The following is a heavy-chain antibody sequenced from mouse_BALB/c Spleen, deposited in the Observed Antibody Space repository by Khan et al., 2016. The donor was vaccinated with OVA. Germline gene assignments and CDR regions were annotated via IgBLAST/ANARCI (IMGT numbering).Heavy chain of an antibody. CDR3: TRLAYYYDSEGFAY. CDR1: GFTFSTYG. D-gene: IGHD1-1*01. V-gene: IGHV5-6*01. CDR2: VSTGGHYT. J-gene: IGHJ3*01. Sequence: EVQLVESGGDIVKPGGSLKLSCAASGFTFSTYGMSWVRQTPDKRLEWVATVSTGGHYTYYTDTVKGRFTISRDNAKNTLYLQMSRLRSEDTAIFYCTRLAYYYDSEGFAYWGQGTLVTVSA.